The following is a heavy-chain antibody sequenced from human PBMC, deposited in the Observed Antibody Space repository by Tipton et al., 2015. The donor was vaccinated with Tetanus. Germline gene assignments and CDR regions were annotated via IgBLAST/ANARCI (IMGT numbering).Heavy chain of an antibody. CDR3: TTGYDFWSGIPPY. V-gene: IGHV3-73*01. J-gene: IGHJ4*02. D-gene: IGHD3/OR15-3a*01. Sequence: SLRLSCAASEFTFSGSAIHWVRQVSGKGLEWIGRVRTRTNSYATEYAASVKGRFTIARDDSKNTAYLQMSSLQGEDAAVYYCTTGYDFWSGIPPYWGQGTLVTVSS. CDR1: EFTFSGSA. CDR2: VRTRTNSYAT.